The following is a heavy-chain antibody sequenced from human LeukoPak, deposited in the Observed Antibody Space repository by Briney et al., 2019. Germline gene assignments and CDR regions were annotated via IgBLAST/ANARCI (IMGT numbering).Heavy chain of an antibody. J-gene: IGHJ6*03. D-gene: IGHD3-22*01. V-gene: IGHV4-59*11. CDR2: IYYSGST. Sequence: SETLFLTCTVSGGSISSHYWSWLRQPPGKGLEWIGYIYYSGSTNYNPSLKSRVTISVDTSKNQYSLKLSSVTAADTAVYYCARDYYDSSGYYFGYYYYYYMDVWGKGTTVTVSS. CDR1: GGSISSHY. CDR3: ARDYYDSSGYYFGYYYYYYMDV.